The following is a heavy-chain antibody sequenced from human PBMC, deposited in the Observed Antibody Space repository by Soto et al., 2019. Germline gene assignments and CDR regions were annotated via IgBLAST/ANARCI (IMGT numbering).Heavy chain of an antibody. Sequence: ASVKVSCKASGYTFTGYYMHWVRQAPGQGLEWMGWINPNSGGTNYAQKFQGWVTMTRDTSISTAYMELSRLRSDDTAVYYCARDSYPSSWHGSSYYYYYGMDVWGQGTTVTVSS. CDR1: GYTFTGYY. V-gene: IGHV1-2*04. D-gene: IGHD6-13*01. J-gene: IGHJ6*02. CDR2: INPNSGGT. CDR3: ARDSYPSSWHGSSYYYYYGMDV.